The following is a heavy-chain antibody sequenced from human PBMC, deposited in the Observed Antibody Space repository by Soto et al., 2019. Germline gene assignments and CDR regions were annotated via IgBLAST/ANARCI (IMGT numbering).Heavy chain of an antibody. CDR3: ARMGMIVRLRWFDP. J-gene: IGHJ5*02. Sequence: AETLSLTCTVSGCSISSSSYYWGWIRQPPGKGLEWIGSIYYSGSTYYNPSLKSRVTISVDTSKKQFSLKLSSVTAADTAVYYCARMGMIVRLRWFDPWGQGTLVTVSS. CDR2: IYYSGST. CDR1: GCSISSSSYY. D-gene: IGHD3-22*01. V-gene: IGHV4-39*01.